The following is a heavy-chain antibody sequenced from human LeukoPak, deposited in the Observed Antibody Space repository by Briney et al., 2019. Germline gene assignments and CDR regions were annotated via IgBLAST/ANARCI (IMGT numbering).Heavy chain of an antibody. CDR1: GGSISSYY. CDR2: IYYSGST. J-gene: IGHJ6*02. Sequence: SETLSLTCTVSGGSISSYYWSWIRQPPGKGLEWIGYIYYSGSTNYNPSLKSRVTISVDTSKNQFSLKLSSVTAADTAVYYCARDTAAAGTGMDVWGQGTTVTVSS. CDR3: ARDTAAAGTGMDV. D-gene: IGHD6-13*01. V-gene: IGHV4-59*01.